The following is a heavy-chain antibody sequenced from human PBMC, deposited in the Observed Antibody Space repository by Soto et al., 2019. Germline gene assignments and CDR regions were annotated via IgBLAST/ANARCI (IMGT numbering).Heavy chain of an antibody. V-gene: IGHV4-59*01. CDR2: IYYSGST. D-gene: IGHD1-1*01. CDR3: AREGTTVESYDSDGMDV. CDR1: GGSISSYY. Sequence: QVQLQESGPGLMKPSETLSLTCTVSGGSISSYYWNWIRQPPGKGLEWIGYIYYSGSTNYNPSLTSPVSLLVDTSQYQFYPKLSSGTAAYTAMYYCAREGTTVESYDSDGMDVWGQGTTVTVSS. J-gene: IGHJ6*02.